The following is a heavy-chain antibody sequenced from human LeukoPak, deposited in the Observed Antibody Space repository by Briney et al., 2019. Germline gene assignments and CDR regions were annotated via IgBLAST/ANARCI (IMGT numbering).Heavy chain of an antibody. CDR1: GFTFSSYE. D-gene: IGHD2-2*01. V-gene: IGHV3-48*03. Sequence: SGGSLRLSCSASGFTFSSYEVNWVRQAPGKGLEWVSYISSSGGTIYYADSVKGRFTISRDNAKNSLYLQMNSLRAEDTAVYYCARDLSYCTITSCSYYYYGMDVWGRGTTVTVS. CDR2: ISSSGGTI. CDR3: ARDLSYCTITSCSYYYYGMDV. J-gene: IGHJ6*02.